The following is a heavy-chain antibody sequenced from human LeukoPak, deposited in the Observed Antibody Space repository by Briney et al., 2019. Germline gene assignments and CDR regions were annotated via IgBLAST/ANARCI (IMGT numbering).Heavy chain of an antibody. CDR3: AREVSSSWYKDWFDP. CDR1: GFTFSNHG. CDR2: ISSSSSYI. D-gene: IGHD6-13*01. Sequence: PGGSLRLSCAASGFTFSNHGMNWVRQAPGKGLEWVSSISSSSSYIYYADSVKGRFTISRDNAKNSLYLQMNSLRAEDTAVCYCAREVSSSWYKDWFDPWGQGTLVTVSS. V-gene: IGHV3-21*01. J-gene: IGHJ5*02.